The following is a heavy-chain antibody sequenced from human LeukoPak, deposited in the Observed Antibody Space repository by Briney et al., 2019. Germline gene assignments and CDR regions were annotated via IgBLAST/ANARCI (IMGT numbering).Heavy chain of an antibody. Sequence: SETLSLTCAVYGGSFSGYFWSWIRQPPGKGLEWIGEINHSGSTNYNPFLESRVTISVDTSKNQFSLKLSSVTAADTAVYYCATRTRYSGRIDYWGQGTLVTVSS. CDR3: ATRTRYSGRIDY. CDR1: GGSFSGYF. V-gene: IGHV4-34*01. J-gene: IGHJ4*02. D-gene: IGHD1-26*01. CDR2: INHSGST.